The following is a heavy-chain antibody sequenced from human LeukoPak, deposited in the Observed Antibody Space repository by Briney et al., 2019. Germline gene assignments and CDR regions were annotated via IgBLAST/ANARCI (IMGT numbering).Heavy chain of an antibody. V-gene: IGHV3-23*01. CDR1: GFTFDDYG. D-gene: IGHD3-22*01. CDR2: ISASGQTI. CDR3: AKHYDDSGYSLYYFDY. Sequence: GGSLRLSCAASGFTFDDYGMSWVRHAPGKGLEWVSYISASGQTIYYADSVKGRFTISRDNSKNTLYLQMNSLRAEDTAIYYCAKHYDDSGYSLYYFDYWGQGTLVTVSS. J-gene: IGHJ4*02.